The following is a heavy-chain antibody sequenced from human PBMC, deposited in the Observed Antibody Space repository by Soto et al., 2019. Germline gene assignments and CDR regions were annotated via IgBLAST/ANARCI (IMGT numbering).Heavy chain of an antibody. CDR1: GFTFSTYG. V-gene: IGHV3-30*18. Sequence: QVQLVESGGGEVQPGRSLTISCAASGFTFSTYGMHWVRQTPGKGLEWVAVISCDGTNKFYSDSVKGRFTISRDNFKNTLSLPMNSLSADDTAVYSCAKELRSNGDYDYNGYGMEVWGLGTRVTVSS. D-gene: IGHD4-17*01. J-gene: IGHJ6*01. CDR2: ISCDGTNK. CDR3: AKELRSNGDYDYNGYGMEV.